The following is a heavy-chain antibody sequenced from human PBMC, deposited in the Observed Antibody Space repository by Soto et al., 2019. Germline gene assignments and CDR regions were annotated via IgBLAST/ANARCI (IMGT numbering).Heavy chain of an antibody. V-gene: IGHV3-66*01. D-gene: IGHD4-17*01. CDR1: GFTVSSNY. CDR3: ARDYGDYGDAFDI. J-gene: IGHJ3*02. CDR2: IYSGGST. Sequence: VQLVESGGGLVQPGGSLRLSCAASGFTVSSNYMSWVRQAPGKGLEWVSVIYSGGSTYYADSVKGRFTISRDNSKNTLYLQMNSLRAEDTAVYYCARDYGDYGDAFDIWGQGTMVTVSS.